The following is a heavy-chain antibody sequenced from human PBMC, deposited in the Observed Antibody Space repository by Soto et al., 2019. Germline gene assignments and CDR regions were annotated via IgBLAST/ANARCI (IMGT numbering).Heavy chain of an antibody. CDR3: AREGRCTNGVCYFPADSYYYYGMDV. Sequence: ASVKVSCKASGYTFTGYYMHWVRRAPGQGLEWMGWINPNSGGTNYAQKFQGWVTMTRDTSISTAYMELSRLRSDDTAAYYCAREGRCTNGVCYFPADSYYYYGMDVWGQGTTVTVSS. J-gene: IGHJ6*02. V-gene: IGHV1-2*04. CDR1: GYTFTGYY. D-gene: IGHD2-8*01. CDR2: INPNSGGT.